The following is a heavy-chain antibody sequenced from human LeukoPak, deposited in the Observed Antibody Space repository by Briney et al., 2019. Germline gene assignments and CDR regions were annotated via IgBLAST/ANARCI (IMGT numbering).Heavy chain of an antibody. Sequence: GESLKISCKGSEDSFTNYWIGWVRQLPGKGLEWMGIIFPGDSDTRYSPSFQGQVTISADKSITTAYLQLSSLKASDTAMYYCARQDGLAAAMFDPWGQGTLVTVSS. CDR2: IFPGDSDT. V-gene: IGHV5-51*01. CDR3: ARQDGLAAAMFDP. CDR1: EDSFTNYW. J-gene: IGHJ5*02. D-gene: IGHD6-13*01.